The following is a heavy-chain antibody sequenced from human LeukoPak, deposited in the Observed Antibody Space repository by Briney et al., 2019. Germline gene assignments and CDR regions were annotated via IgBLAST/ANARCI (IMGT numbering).Heavy chain of an antibody. D-gene: IGHD6-13*01. Sequence: GGSLRLSCAASGFTFSSYWMSWVRQAPGKGLEWVANIKQDGSEKYYVDSVKGRFTISRDNAKNSLYLQMNSLRAEDTAVYYCAKDHYSSSWALFDYWGQGTLVTVSS. CDR2: IKQDGSEK. J-gene: IGHJ4*02. CDR3: AKDHYSSSWALFDY. V-gene: IGHV3-7*03. CDR1: GFTFSSYW.